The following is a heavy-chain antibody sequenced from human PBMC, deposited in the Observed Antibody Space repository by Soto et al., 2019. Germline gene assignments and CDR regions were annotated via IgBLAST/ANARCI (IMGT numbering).Heavy chain of an antibody. V-gene: IGHV3-30*18. CDR2: IVYDGSKK. CDR3: VKDGSSGWPYFDDMDV. D-gene: IGHD6-19*01. J-gene: IGHJ6*02. CDR1: GFTFSRFG. Sequence: QVQLVESGGGVVQPGRSLRLSCAASGFTFSRFGMHWVRQAPGEGLEWVAVIVYDGSKKYYADSVKGRFTISRDNSKNTLYLQMSSLRAEDTALYYCVKDGSSGWPYFDDMDVWGQGTTVTVSS.